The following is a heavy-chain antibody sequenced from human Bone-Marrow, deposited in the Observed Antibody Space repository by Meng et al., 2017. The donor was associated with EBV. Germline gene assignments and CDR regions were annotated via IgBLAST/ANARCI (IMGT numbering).Heavy chain of an antibody. V-gene: IGHV4-34*01. CDR2: INHSGST. Sequence: VQLHQCGAGLVKPSEPLALPLAVHGGSFSGYYWSWIRQPPGKGLEWIGEINHSGSTNYNQSLKSRVTISVDTSKNQFSLKLSSVTAADTAVYYCARAQGSGYDYTIAYWGQGTLVTVSS. CDR1: GGSFSGYY. J-gene: IGHJ4*02. D-gene: IGHD5-12*01. CDR3: ARAQGSGYDYTIAY.